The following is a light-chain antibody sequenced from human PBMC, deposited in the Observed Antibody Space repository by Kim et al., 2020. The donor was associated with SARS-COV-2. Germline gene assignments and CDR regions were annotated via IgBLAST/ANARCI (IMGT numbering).Light chain of an antibody. Sequence: SELTQDPAVSVALGQTVRITCQGDSLKTYYATWYQQKPGQTPIVVIYGKNNRPSGIPDRFSGSSSGNTASLTVTGAQAVDEADYYCNSRDNSGDHVVFGGGTKLIVL. CDR3: NSRDNSGDHVV. V-gene: IGLV3-19*01. J-gene: IGLJ2*01. CDR1: SLKTYY. CDR2: GKN.